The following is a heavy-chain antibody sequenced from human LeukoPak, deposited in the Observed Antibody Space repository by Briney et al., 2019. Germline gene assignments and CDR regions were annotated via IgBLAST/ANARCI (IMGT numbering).Heavy chain of an antibody. J-gene: IGHJ4*02. CDR2: FDPEDGET. Sequence: ASVKVSCKVSGYTLNELSMHWVRQAPAKGLEWMGGFDPEDGETIYAQKFQGRVTMTEDTSTDTAYMELSSLRTEDTAVYYCATQRGGPNYYFDYWGQGTLVTVSS. CDR1: GYTLNELS. D-gene: IGHD1-1*01. CDR3: ATQRGGPNYYFDY. V-gene: IGHV1-24*01.